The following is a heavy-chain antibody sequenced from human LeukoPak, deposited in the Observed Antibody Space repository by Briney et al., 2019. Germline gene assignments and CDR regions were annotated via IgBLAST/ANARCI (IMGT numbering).Heavy chain of an antibody. V-gene: IGHV4-39*07. CDR1: GGSISSSSYY. Sequence: PSETLSLTCTVSGGSISSSSYYWGWIRQPPGKGLEWIGSIYYSGSTYYNPSLKSRVTISVDTSKNQFSLKLSSVTAADTAVYYCARMERATTIPGYYFDYWGQGMLVTVSS. J-gene: IGHJ4*02. CDR2: IYYSGST. CDR3: ARMERATTIPGYYFDY. D-gene: IGHD5-24*01.